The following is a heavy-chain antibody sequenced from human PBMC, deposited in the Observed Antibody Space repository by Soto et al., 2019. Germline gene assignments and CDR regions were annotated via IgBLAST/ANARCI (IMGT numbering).Heavy chain of an antibody. CDR1: GGSISNYY. V-gene: IGHV4-59*01. Sequence: SETLSLTCAVSGGSISNYYWSWLRQPPGKELEWIGYVFYSGATNYNPSLKSRVTISIDTSKNQFSLKLSSVTAADTAVYYCAREMTTLGPLDEWGQGTLVTVSS. CDR2: VFYSGAT. D-gene: IGHD4-17*01. J-gene: IGHJ4*02. CDR3: AREMTTLGPLDE.